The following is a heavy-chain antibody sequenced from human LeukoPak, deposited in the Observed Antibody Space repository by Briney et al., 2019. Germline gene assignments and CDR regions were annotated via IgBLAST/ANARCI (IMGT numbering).Heavy chain of an antibody. CDR2: INAGNGDT. CDR1: GYTFTSYA. CDR3: ARASPQRSGYSYPH. J-gene: IGHJ4*02. D-gene: IGHD5-18*01. V-gene: IGHV1-3*01. Sequence: EASVKVSCKASGYTFTSYAIHWVRQAPGQRLEWVGWINAGNGDTKYSQNFQGRVIITRDTSATTAYMKLSSLRSEDTAVYYCARASPQRSGYSYPHWGQGTLVTVSS.